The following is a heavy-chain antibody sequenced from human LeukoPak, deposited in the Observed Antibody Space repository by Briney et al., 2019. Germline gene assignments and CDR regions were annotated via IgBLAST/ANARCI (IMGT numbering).Heavy chain of an antibody. CDR2: INPSGDNT. CDR1: GYTFTNNF. CDR3: ARDPMVTPIGYFDY. V-gene: IGHV1-46*01. D-gene: IGHD2-21*02. J-gene: IGHJ4*02. Sequence: GAPVKVSCKASGYTFTNNFMHWVRQAPGQGLEWIGIINPSGDNTWYAQKFQGRVTMTRDTSISTAYMELRRLRSDDTAVYYCARDPMVTPIGYFDYWGQGTLVTVSS.